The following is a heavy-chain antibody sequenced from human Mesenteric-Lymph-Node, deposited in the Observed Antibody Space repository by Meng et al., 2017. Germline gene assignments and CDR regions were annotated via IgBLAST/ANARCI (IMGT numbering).Heavy chain of an antibody. J-gene: IGHJ4*02. CDR3: ARHTPYSARGHYFDS. Sequence: GESLKISCRGSGYIFTNYFIGWVRQVPGKGLEWMGIIKPGDSDIRYSPSFQGQVTISADKSISTAYLQWSSLKASDTAMYYCARHTPYSARGHYFDSWGQGTLVTVSS. D-gene: IGHD2-21*01. CDR2: IKPGDSDI. CDR1: GYIFTNYF. V-gene: IGHV5-51*01.